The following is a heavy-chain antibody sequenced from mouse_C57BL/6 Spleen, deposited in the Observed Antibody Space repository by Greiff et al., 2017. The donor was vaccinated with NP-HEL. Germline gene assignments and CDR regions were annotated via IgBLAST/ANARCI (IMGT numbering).Heavy chain of an antibody. CDR1: GYTFTSYW. J-gene: IGHJ3*01. D-gene: IGHD1-1*01. CDR3: AREGVVPVLFAY. CDR2: INPSNGGT. V-gene: IGHV1-53*01. Sequence: QVQLQQPGTELVKPGASVKLSCKASGYTFTSYWMHWVKQRPGQGLEWIGNINPSNGGTNYNEKFKSKATLTVGNSSSTAYMHLSSLTSEDSAVYYCAREGVVPVLFAYWGQGTLVTVSA.